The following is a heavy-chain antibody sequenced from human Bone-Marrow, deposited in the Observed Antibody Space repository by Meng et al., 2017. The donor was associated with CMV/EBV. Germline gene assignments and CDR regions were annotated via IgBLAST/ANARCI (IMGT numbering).Heavy chain of an antibody. D-gene: IGHD6-13*01. CDR3: ATDYFRRYSSSWRFDY. CDR2: FDPEDSET. V-gene: IGHV1-24*01. Sequence: QVHAVQFAAEVNTPGASVKVPCKVSVYLPTELSLHWVHQAPGQGLEGMGGFDPEDSETIYAQKFQGRDTMTEDTSTDTAYMELSSLRSEDTAVYYCATDYFRRYSSSWRFDYWGQGTLVTVSS. J-gene: IGHJ4*02. CDR1: VYLPTELS.